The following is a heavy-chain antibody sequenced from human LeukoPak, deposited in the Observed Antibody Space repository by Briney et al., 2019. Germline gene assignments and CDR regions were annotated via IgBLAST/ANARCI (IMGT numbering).Heavy chain of an antibody. D-gene: IGHD3-10*01. J-gene: IGHJ4*02. CDR2: IKPNSGGT. CDR3: AREVWFGELSNPLDSYYFDY. V-gene: IGHV1-2*02. CDR1: GYTFTGYY. Sequence: RRASVKVSCKASGYTFTGYYMHWVRQAPGQGLEWMGWIKPNSGGTNYAQKFQGRVTMTRDTSISTAYMELSRLRSDDTAVYYCAREVWFGELSNPLDSYYFDYWGQGTLVTVSS.